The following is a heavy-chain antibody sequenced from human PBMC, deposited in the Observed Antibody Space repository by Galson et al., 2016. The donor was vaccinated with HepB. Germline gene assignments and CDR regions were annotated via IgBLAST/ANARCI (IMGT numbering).Heavy chain of an antibody. V-gene: IGHV1-18*04. CDR3: ARGSFLMYDSTEYPDH. J-gene: IGHJ4*02. CDR1: GYTFTNFG. CDR2: ISAYNDNT. Sequence: SVKVSCKASGYTFTNFGITWVRQGPGQRLEWMGWISAYNDNTKYAAKFQGRVTMTTATSTRTAYMELRSLTPDDTAVYYCARGSFLMYDSTEYPDHWGQGTLVTVSA. D-gene: IGHD3-22*01.